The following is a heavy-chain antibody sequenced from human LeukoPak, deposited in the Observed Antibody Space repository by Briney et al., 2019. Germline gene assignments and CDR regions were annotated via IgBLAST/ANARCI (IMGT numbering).Heavy chain of an antibody. D-gene: IGHD3-3*01. CDR1: GYSFTSYW. CDR3: ARQDTIFGVVTPSYGMDV. Sequence: GESLEISCKGSGYSFTSYWIGWVRQMPGKGLEWMGIIYPGDSDTRYSPSSQGQVTISADKSISTAYLQWSSLKASDTAMYYCARQDTIFGVVTPSYGMDVWGQGTTVTVSS. J-gene: IGHJ6*02. CDR2: IYPGDSDT. V-gene: IGHV5-51*01.